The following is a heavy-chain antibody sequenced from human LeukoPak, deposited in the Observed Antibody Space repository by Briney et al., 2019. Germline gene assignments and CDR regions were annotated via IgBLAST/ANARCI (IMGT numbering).Heavy chain of an antibody. CDR2: ISDSGGRT. Sequence: PGGSLGLSCAASGLTFSSNGMSWVRQAPGKGLEWVSSISDSGGRTYYAESVKGRFTISRDNSKNMLYLQMNSLRAEDTAVYYCGRLLGYYWGQGTLVTVSS. CDR3: GRLLGYY. J-gene: IGHJ4*02. V-gene: IGHV3-23*01. D-gene: IGHD3-22*01. CDR1: GLTFSSNG.